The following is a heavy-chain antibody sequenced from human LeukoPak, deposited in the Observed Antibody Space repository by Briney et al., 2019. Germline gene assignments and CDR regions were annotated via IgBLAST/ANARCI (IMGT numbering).Heavy chain of an antibody. CDR2: ISSSSSYI. D-gene: IGHD3-3*01. Sequence: GGSLRLSCAASGFTFSSYSMNWVRQAPGKGLEWVSSISSSSSYIYYADSVKGRFTISRDNAKNSPYLQMNSLRAEDTAVYYCARDFWSGYDYWGQGTLVTVSS. V-gene: IGHV3-21*01. CDR1: GFTFSSYS. J-gene: IGHJ4*02. CDR3: ARDFWSGYDY.